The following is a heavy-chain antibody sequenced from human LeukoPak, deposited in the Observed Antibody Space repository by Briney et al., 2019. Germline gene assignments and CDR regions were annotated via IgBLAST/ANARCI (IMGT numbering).Heavy chain of an antibody. J-gene: IGHJ5*02. D-gene: IGHD6-13*01. CDR3: AEGHRYSSSWYWSHWFDP. V-gene: IGHV4-34*01. CDR1: GGSFSDYY. Sequence: SETLSLTCAVYGGSFSDYYWTWIRQPPGKGLEWIGEINHSGSTNYNPSLKSRVTISVDTSKKQFFLRLSSVTAADTAVYYCAEGHRYSSSWYWSHWFDPWGQGTLVTVSS. CDR2: INHSGST.